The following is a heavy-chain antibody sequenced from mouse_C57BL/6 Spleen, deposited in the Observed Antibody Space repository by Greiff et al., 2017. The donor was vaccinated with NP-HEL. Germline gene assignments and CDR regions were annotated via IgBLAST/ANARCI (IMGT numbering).Heavy chain of an antibody. CDR1: GYTFTDYE. CDR3: TGYGRAYCFDY. Sequence: VQLQQSGAELVRPGASVTLSCKASGYTFTDYEMHWVKQTPVHGLEWIGAIDLETGGTAYNQTFTGKGILTADKSSSTAYMELRSLTSEDSSVYDCTGYGRAYCFDYWGQGTTLTVSS. CDR2: IDLETGGT. V-gene: IGHV1-15*01. D-gene: IGHD2-1*01. J-gene: IGHJ2*01.